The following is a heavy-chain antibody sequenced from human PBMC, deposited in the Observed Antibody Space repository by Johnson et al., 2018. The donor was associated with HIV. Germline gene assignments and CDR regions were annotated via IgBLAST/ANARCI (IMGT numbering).Heavy chain of an antibody. V-gene: IGHV3-11*04. D-gene: IGHD4-17*01. CDR3: ARPADYGDYSRDAFDI. J-gene: IGHJ3*02. CDR2: ISSGSTI. CDR1: GFNFSDHY. Sequence: VQLVESGGGLVKPGGSLRLSCAASGFNFSDHYMTWIRQAPGKGLEWVSYISSGSTIYYADSVKGRFTISRDNAKNSLYLQMNSLRVEDTALYYCARPADYGDYSRDAFDIWGQGTMVTVSS.